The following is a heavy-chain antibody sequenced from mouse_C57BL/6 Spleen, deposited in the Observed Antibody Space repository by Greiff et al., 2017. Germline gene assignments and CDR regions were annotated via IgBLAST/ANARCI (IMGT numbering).Heavy chain of an antibody. J-gene: IGHJ2*01. CDR1: GYSITSGYY. CDR2: ISYDGSN. CDR3: ARAGTYFDY. D-gene: IGHD4-1*01. Sequence: EVHLVESGPGLVKPSQSLSLTCSVTGYSITSGYYWNWIRQFPGNKLEWMGYISYDGSNNYNPSLKNRISITRDTSKNQFFLKLNSVTTEDTATYYCARAGTYFDYWGQGTTLTVSS. V-gene: IGHV3-6*01.